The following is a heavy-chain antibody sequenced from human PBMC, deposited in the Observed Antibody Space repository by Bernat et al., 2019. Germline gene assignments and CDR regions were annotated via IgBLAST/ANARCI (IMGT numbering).Heavy chain of an antibody. CDR2: IKQDGSET. Sequence: EVQLVESGGGLVQPGGSLRLSCAASGFTFSSFWMSWARQTPGQWLEWVANIKQDGSETYYVDSVKGRFTISRDNAKNSVYLQMNSLRAEDTAVYFCARDMDFDNWGQGILVIVSS. D-gene: IGHD3-10*01. CDR3: ARDMDFDN. J-gene: IGHJ4*02. CDR1: GFTFSSFW. V-gene: IGHV3-7*01.